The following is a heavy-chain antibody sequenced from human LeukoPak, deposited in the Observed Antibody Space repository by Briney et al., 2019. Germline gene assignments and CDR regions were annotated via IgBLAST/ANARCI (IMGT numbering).Heavy chain of an antibody. CDR1: GYTFTNYY. D-gene: IGHD1-1*01. V-gene: IGHV1-46*01. CDR2: LKASGAGT. CDR3: ARALGAGVPGNHFDY. Sequence: GASVKVSCKTSGYTFTNYYIHWVRQAPGQGLEWMGLLKASGAGTIYAHKFQVRVTMTRDMSTSTVYMELSSLRSEDTAVYYCARALGAGVPGNHFDYWGQGTLVTVSS. J-gene: IGHJ4*02.